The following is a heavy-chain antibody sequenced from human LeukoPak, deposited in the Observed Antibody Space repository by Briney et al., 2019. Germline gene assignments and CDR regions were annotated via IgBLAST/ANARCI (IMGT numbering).Heavy chain of an antibody. Sequence: GGSLRLSCAASGFTFSSYEMSWVRQAPGKGLEWVSYISSGGSSIYYADSVKGRFTISRDNAKNSLYLQMNSLTAEDTAVYYCARCGGCDYWGQGTLVTVSS. V-gene: IGHV3-48*03. CDR1: GFTFSSYE. CDR3: ARCGGCDY. J-gene: IGHJ4*02. CDR2: ISSGGSSI. D-gene: IGHD4-23*01.